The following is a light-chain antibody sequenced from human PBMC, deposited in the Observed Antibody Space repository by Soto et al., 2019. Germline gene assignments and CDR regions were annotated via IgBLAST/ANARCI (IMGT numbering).Light chain of an antibody. CDR3: EAWDDSRYGAV. J-gene: IGLJ2*01. V-gene: IGLV1-44*01. CDR2: SND. Sequence: QSVLTQPPSASGTPGQGVTISCSGSSSNIGTNTVNWYKQLPGTAPKLLIYSNDLRPSGVPDRFSGSKSGTSASLAISGLQSEDGADYYCEAWDDSRYGAVFGGGTQLTVL. CDR1: SSNIGTNT.